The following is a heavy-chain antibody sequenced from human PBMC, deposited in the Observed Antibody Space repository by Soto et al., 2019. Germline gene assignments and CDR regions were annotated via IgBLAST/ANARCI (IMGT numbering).Heavy chain of an antibody. CDR3: ARVRALNPYYYYYGMDV. CDR2: IYHSGST. V-gene: IGHV4-4*02. CDR1: GGSISSSNW. J-gene: IGHJ6*02. D-gene: IGHD3-16*01. Sequence: SETLSLTCAVSGGSISSSNWWRWVRQPPGKGLEWIGEIYHSGSTNYNPSLKSRVTISVDKSKNQFSLKLSSVTAADTAVYYCARVRALNPYYYYYGMDVWGQGTTVTVSS.